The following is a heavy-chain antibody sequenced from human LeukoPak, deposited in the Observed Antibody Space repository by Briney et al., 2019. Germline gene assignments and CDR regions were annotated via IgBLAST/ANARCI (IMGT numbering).Heavy chain of an antibody. Sequence: PSETLSLTCAVYGGSFSGYYWSWIRQPPGKGLEWIGEINHSGSTNYNPSLKSRVTISVDTSKNQFSLKLSSVTAADTAVYHCAREAMYSYGNNFDYWGQGTLVTVSS. D-gene: IGHD5-18*01. CDR1: GGSFSGYY. CDR2: INHSGST. J-gene: IGHJ4*02. V-gene: IGHV4-34*01. CDR3: AREAMYSYGNNFDY.